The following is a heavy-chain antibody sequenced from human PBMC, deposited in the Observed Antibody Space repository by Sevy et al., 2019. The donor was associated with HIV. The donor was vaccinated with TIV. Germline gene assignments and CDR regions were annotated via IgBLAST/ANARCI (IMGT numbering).Heavy chain of an antibody. CDR2: IGRTGSDM. CDR1: GFTFGTYT. V-gene: IGHV3-21*01. CDR3: VGGNDREY. D-gene: IGHD3-22*01. J-gene: IGHJ4*02. Sequence: GGSLRLSCAASGFTFGTYTMNWVRQAPGKGLEWLSSIGRTGSDMYYGGSLRGRFTISRDNARDSVFLQMNSLRVEDRGVYYCVGGNDREYWGRGTLVTVSS.